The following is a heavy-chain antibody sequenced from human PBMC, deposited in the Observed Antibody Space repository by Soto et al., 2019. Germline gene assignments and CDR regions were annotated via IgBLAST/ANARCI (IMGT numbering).Heavy chain of an antibody. D-gene: IGHD3-3*01. CDR2: INPSGGTT. J-gene: IGHJ6*02. Sequence: ASVTVSCKASGYTFTSYHLHWVRQAPGQRPEWMGIINPSGGTTRYAQKFQGRVVMTRDTSTNTVYMELGRLRSEDTAVYYCARPLRFLDPRDNYAMDVWGQGTTVTVSS. CDR1: GYTFTSYH. CDR3: ARPLRFLDPRDNYAMDV. V-gene: IGHV1-46*01.